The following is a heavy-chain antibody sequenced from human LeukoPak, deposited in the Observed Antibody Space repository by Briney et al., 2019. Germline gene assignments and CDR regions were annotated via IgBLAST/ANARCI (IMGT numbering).Heavy chain of an antibody. CDR2: ISYDGSNK. V-gene: IGHV3-30*18. Sequence: GGSLRLSCAASGFTFSSYGMHWVRQAPGKGLEWVAVISYDGSNKYYADSVKGRFTISRDNSKNTLYLQMNSLRAEDTAVYYCANQRITGTQPDYWGQGTLVTVSS. J-gene: IGHJ4*02. CDR3: ANQRITGTQPDY. CDR1: GFTFSSYG. D-gene: IGHD1-20*01.